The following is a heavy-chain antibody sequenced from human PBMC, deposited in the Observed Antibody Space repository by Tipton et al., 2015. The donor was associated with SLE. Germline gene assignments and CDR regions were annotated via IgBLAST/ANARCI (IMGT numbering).Heavy chain of an antibody. V-gene: IGHV4-59*07. Sequence: TLSLTCTVSGGSISSYYWSWIRQPPGKGLEWIGYIYYSGSTNYNPSPKSRVTISVDTSKNQFSLKLSSVTAADTAVYYCARQTRLSPVDYWGQGTLVTVSS. CDR3: ARQTRLSPVDY. J-gene: IGHJ4*02. CDR2: IYYSGST. CDR1: GGSISSYY.